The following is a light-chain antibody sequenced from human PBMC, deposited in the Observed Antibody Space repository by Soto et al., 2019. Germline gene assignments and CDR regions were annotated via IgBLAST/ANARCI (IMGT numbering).Light chain of an antibody. Sequence: TLMTQSPATLPVSPGERATLSCRASQSVRRNLAWYQQKPGQAPRLLLYGASTRATGVPARFSGSGSGTELTLTINSLHSEDFALYYCQEYDNWPLWTFGQGTNVYIK. CDR1: QSVRRN. V-gene: IGKV3-15*01. J-gene: IGKJ1*01. CDR2: GAS. CDR3: QEYDNWPLWT.